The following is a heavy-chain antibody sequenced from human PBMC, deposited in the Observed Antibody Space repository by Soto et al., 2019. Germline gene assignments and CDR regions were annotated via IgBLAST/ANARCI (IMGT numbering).Heavy chain of an antibody. V-gene: IGHV4-31*03. D-gene: IGHD5-18*01. CDR2: INYRGTT. CDR3: ARESYSFGRAFDI. CDR1: GGSINRDGYY. Sequence: QVHLQESGPGLVKPSQTLSLTCTVSGGSINRDGYYWRWIRQHPEKGLEWIGYINYRGTTYYNPSLESRLIISVDTSKNQFSLQLTSVIAADTALYYCARESYSFGRAFDIWGHGTQVTVSS. J-gene: IGHJ4*01.